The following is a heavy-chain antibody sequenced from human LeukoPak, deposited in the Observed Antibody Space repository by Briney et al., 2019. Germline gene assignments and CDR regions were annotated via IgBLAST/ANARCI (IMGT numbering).Heavy chain of an antibody. CDR2: INHSGST. Sequence: PSETLSLTCAVYGGSFSGYYWSWIRQPPGKGLEWIGEINHSGSTNYNPSLKSRVTISVDTSKNQFSLKLSSVTAADTAVYYCARDRPGQGSSSRGQILLWFDGYYYYMDVWGKGTTVTISS. V-gene: IGHV4-34*01. D-gene: IGHD3-10*01. CDR1: GGSFSGYY. CDR3: ARDRPGQGSSSRGQILLWFDGYYYYMDV. J-gene: IGHJ6*03.